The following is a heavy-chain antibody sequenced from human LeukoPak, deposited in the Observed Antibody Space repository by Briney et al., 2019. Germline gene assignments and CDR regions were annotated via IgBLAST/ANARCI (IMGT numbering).Heavy chain of an antibody. CDR3: ARGILEGVDV. J-gene: IGHJ6*02. V-gene: IGHV1-8*01. Sequence: ASVKVSCKASGYTFTSYDINWVRQATGQGLEWMGWANPNSGHAGSPQKFQGRVTMTRDTSISTAYMELSSLTSEDTAVYYCARGILEGVDVWGQGTAVTVSS. CDR2: ANPNSGHA. D-gene: IGHD2-21*01. CDR1: GYTFTSYD.